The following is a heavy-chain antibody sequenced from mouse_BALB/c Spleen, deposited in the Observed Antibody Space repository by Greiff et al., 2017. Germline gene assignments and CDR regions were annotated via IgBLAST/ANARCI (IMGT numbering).Heavy chain of an antibody. CDR3: ARDMASY. Sequence: EVKLVESGGGLVQPGGSLRLSCATSGFTFTDYYMSWVRQPPGKALEWLGFIRNKANGYTTEYSASVKGRFTISRDNSQSILYLQMNTLRAEDSATYYCARDMASYWGQGTLVTVSA. J-gene: IGHJ3*01. CDR2: IRNKANGYTT. V-gene: IGHV7-3*02. CDR1: GFTFTDYY.